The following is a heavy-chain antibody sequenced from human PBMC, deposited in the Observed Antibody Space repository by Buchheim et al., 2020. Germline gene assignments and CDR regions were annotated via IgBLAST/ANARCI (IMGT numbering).Heavy chain of an antibody. J-gene: IGHJ4*02. CDR1: GFTFSSYA. CDR3: ARDPDDILTGQRLDY. Sequence: QVQLVESGGGVVQPGRSLRLSCAASGFTFSSYAMHWVRQAPGKGLEWVAVISYDGSNKYYADSVKGRFTISRDNSKKTLYLQMNSLRAEDTAVYYCARDPDDILTGQRLDYWGQGTL. D-gene: IGHD3-9*01. V-gene: IGHV3-30*04. CDR2: ISYDGSNK.